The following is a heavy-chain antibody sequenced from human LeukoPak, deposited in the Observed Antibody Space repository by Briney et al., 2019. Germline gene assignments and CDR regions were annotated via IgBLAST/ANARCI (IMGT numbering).Heavy chain of an antibody. V-gene: IGHV3-33*01. CDR3: ARDRYCSGGSCYHRYFDY. J-gene: IGHJ4*02. Sequence: GRSLRLSCAASGFIFSSYGMHWVRQAPGKGLEWVAVIWYDGSDKYYGDSVKGRFTISRDNSKNTLYLQMNSLRAEDTAVYYCARDRYCSGGSCYHRYFDYWGQGTLVTVPS. D-gene: IGHD2-15*01. CDR1: GFIFSSYG. CDR2: IWYDGSDK.